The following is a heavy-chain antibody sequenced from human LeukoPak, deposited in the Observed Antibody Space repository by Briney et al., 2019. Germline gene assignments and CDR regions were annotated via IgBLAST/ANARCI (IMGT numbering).Heavy chain of an antibody. Sequence: SETLSLTGTVSGGSMSGYYWSWIRQPPGKGLEWIGYTFSSGATTYNPSLQSRVTISVDTSGSQFSLNLSSVTAADTAVYFCTRLSSIGYFLASRVQGTLVTVSS. V-gene: IGHV4-4*09. CDR3: TRLSSIGYFLAS. J-gene: IGHJ4*02. CDR1: GGSMSGYY. CDR2: TFSSGAT. D-gene: IGHD6-19*01.